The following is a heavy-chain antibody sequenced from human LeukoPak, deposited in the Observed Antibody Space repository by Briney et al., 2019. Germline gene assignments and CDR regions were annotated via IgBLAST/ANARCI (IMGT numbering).Heavy chain of an antibody. CDR3: AREGRYCSSTSCSYNWFDP. CDR2: VTGDGDTT. V-gene: IGHV3-23*01. Sequence: GGSLRLSCAASGIIFSGYAMSWVRQAPGKGLEWVSSVTGDGDTTYYADSVKGRFTISRDNSKNTLSLQMNSLRAEDTAVYYCAREGRYCSSTSCSYNWFDPWGQGTLVTVSS. D-gene: IGHD2-2*01. CDR1: GIIFSGYA. J-gene: IGHJ5*02.